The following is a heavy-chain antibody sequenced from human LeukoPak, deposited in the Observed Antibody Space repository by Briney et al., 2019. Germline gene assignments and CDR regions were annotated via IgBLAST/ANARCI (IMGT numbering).Heavy chain of an antibody. CDR2: IYHSGST. J-gene: IGHJ4*02. Sequence: SETLSLTCAVSGYSISSGYYWGWIRQPPGKGLEWIGSIYHSGSTYYNPSLKSRVTISVDTSKNQFSLKLSSVTAADTAVYYCARLDWNYPDYWGQRTLVTVSS. D-gene: IGHD1-7*01. V-gene: IGHV4-38-2*01. CDR1: GYSISSGYY. CDR3: ARLDWNYPDY.